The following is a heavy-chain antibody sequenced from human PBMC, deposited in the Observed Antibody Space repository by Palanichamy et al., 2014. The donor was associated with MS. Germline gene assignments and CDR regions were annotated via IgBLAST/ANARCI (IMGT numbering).Heavy chain of an antibody. CDR1: GYAFTDYA. J-gene: IGHJ4*02. D-gene: IGHD3-3*01. Sequence: QVQLVQSGAEVKKPGASVKVSCKASGYAFTDYAIHWVRQAPGQRLEWMGWINAGNGNTKYSQKFQSRVTITRDTSADTAYMELSSLRSEDTALYYCEREHDSWSGYSFDFWGQGTLVTASS. CDR3: EREHDSWSGYSFDF. CDR2: INAGNGNT. V-gene: IGHV1-3*01.